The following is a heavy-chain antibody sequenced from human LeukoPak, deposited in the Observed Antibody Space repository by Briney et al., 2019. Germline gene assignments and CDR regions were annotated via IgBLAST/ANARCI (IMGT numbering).Heavy chain of an antibody. CDR3: AREAIDIVVVPADPYFDY. J-gene: IGHJ4*02. CDR1: GFTFSSYG. Sequence: GGSLRLSCAASGFTFSSYGMHWVRQAPGKGLERGAGIWYDGSNKYYADSVKGRFPIPRDNSKNPQYLQMNSLRAEDKAVYCCAREAIDIVVVPADPYFDYWGEGTLLTVPS. CDR2: IWYDGSNK. D-gene: IGHD2-2*01. V-gene: IGHV3-33*01.